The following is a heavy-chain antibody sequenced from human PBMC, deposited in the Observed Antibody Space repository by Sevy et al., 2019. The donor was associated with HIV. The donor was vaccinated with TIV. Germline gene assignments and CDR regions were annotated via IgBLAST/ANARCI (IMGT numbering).Heavy chain of an antibody. D-gene: IGHD2-2*01. V-gene: IGHV3-30-3*01. J-gene: IGHJ4*01. CDR3: ARDGVYSIKWYPLY. Sequence: GESLKISCAASGFAFSTHAMHWVRQAPGKGLEWVAVISYEGTETFYAASVEGRFTISRDNSKNMLSLQINSLKPEDTAVYYCARDGVYSIKWYPLYWGHGTLVTVSS. CDR1: GFAFSTHA. CDR2: ISYEGTET.